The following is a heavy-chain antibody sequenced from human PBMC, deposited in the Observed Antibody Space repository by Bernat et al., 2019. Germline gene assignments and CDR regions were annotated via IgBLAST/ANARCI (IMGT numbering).Heavy chain of an antibody. J-gene: IGHJ1*01. CDR1: GFSFSGIW. V-gene: IGHV3-7*03. D-gene: IGHD2-8*02. CDR3: ARGYGPEN. CDR2: IKQDGSVQ. Sequence: EVQLVESGGALVQPGGSLRLSCVGSGFSFSGIWMTWVRQAPGKGLEWVANIKQDGSVQHYVDSVKGRFIISRDNTKNSLFLQMNSLSVDDTAVYYCARGYGPENWGQGTLVTVSS.